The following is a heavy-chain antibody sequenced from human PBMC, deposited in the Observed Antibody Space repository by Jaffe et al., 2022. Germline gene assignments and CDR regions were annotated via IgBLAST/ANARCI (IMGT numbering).Heavy chain of an antibody. V-gene: IGHV4-38-2*02. CDR2: VYHNGNT. Sequence: QVQLQESGPGLVKPSQTLSLTCNVSGYSITSGYYWGWIRQPPGKGLEWVASVYHNGNTYYNPSLKSRVIISVDTSKNHFSLKVTSVTAADTAVYFCARHPSSSWFFDSWGQGTLVTVSS. D-gene: IGHD6-13*01. CDR3: ARHPSSSWFFDS. J-gene: IGHJ4*02. CDR1: GYSITSGYY.